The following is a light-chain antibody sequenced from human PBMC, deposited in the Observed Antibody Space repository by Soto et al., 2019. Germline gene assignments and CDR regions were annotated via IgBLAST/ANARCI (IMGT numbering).Light chain of an antibody. J-gene: IGLJ1*01. CDR2: GNS. CDR1: SSDIGAGYD. Sequence: QPVLTQPPSVSGAPGPRVTLSCTGSSSDIGAGYDVHWYQQLPGTAPKLLIYGNSNRPSGVPDRFSGSKCGTSASLAITGLQAEDEADYYCQSYDSSLSGYVFGTGTKVTVL. V-gene: IGLV1-40*01. CDR3: QSYDSSLSGYV.